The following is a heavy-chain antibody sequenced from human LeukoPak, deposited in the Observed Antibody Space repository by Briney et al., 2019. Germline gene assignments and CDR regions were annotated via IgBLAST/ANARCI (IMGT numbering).Heavy chain of an antibody. D-gene: IGHD3-10*01. CDR1: GGSISSYY. V-gene: IGHV4-59*01. Sequence: SETLSLTCTVPGGSISSYYWSWIRQPPGKGLEWIGYIYYSGSTNYNPSLKSRVTISVDTSKNQFSLKLSSVTAADTAVYYCARTSYGSGINYFDYWGQGTLVTVSS. CDR3: ARTSYGSGINYFDY. J-gene: IGHJ4*02. CDR2: IYYSGST.